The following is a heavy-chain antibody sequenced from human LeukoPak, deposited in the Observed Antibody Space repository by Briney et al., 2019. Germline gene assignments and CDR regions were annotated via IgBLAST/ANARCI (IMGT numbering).Heavy chain of an antibody. Sequence: PGGSLRLSCAASGFTFSSYSMNWVRQAPGKGLEWVSSISSSSSYIYYADSVKGRFTISRDDAKNSLYLQMNSLRAEDTAVYYCARGQLGHYYYYGMDVWGQGTTVTVSS. CDR1: GFTFSSYS. V-gene: IGHV3-21*01. CDR3: ARGQLGHYYYYGMDV. CDR2: ISSSSSYI. J-gene: IGHJ6*02. D-gene: IGHD2-2*01.